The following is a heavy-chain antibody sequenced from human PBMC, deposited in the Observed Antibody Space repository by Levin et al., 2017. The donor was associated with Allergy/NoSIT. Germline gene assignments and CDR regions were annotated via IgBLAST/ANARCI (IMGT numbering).Heavy chain of an antibody. CDR3: ARGEQPLGYCSGGGCYTGDYFDY. CDR2: ISYSGGST. Sequence: GESLKISCAASGFTFSSYAMSWVRQAPGKGLEWVSAISYSGGSTYYSDSVKGRFTISRDNSKNTLYLQMNSLRAEDTALYYCARGEQPLGYCSGGGCYTGDYFDYWGQGALVTVSS. D-gene: IGHD2-15*01. V-gene: IGHV3-23*01. J-gene: IGHJ4*02. CDR1: GFTFSSYA.